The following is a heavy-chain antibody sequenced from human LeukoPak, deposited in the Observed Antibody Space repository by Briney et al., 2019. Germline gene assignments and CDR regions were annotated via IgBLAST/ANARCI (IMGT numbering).Heavy chain of an antibody. CDR2: IYHSGST. V-gene: IGHV4-38-2*02. D-gene: IGHD2-15*01. CDR3: ARDPIPYCSGGSCYSHYYYYMDV. CDR1: GYSISSGYY. J-gene: IGHJ6*03. Sequence: SETLSLTCAVSGYSISSGYYWGWIRQPPGEGLEWIGSIYHSGSTYYNPSLKSRVTISVGTSKNQFSLKLSSVTAADTAVYYCARDPIPYCSGGSCYSHYYYYMDVWGKGTTVTVSS.